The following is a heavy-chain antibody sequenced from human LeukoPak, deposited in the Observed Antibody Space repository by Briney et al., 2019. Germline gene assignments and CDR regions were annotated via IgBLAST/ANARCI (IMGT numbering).Heavy chain of an antibody. J-gene: IGHJ5*02. CDR2: IYYGGST. CDR1: GGSISSSDYY. V-gene: IGHV4-39*01. D-gene: IGHD2-15*01. CDR3: ARALGYCSGGSCTRGYNWFDP. Sequence: SGTLSLTCTVSGGSISSSDYYWGWIRQPPGKGLEWIGRIYYGGSTYYNPSLKSRVTISVDTSMNQFSLKLSSVTTADTAVYYCARALGYCSGGSCTRGYNWFDPWGQGTLVTVPS.